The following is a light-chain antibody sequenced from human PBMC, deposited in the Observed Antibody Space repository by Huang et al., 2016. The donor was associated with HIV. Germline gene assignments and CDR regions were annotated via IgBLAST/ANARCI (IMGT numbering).Light chain of an antibody. CDR2: GAS. V-gene: IGKV3-15*01. Sequence: EMVMTQSPATLSVSPGERATLSCRASQGVSSNLAWYQPKPGKAPRLLIYGASTRATGIPARVSGSGSGTEFTLTISSLQSEDFAVYYCQQYDNWPPSWTFGRGTKVEIK. CDR1: QGVSSN. CDR3: QQYDNWPPSWT. J-gene: IGKJ1*01.